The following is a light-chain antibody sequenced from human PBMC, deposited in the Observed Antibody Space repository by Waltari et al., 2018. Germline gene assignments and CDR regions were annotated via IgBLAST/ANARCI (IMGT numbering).Light chain of an antibody. CDR1: QNISPW. CDR3: QHYKTSFRT. J-gene: IGKJ1*01. CDR2: KTS. V-gene: IGKV1-5*03. Sequence: DIQMTQSPSTLSASVGDRVTITCRASQNISPWLAWHQQKPGKAPRLLIYKTSSLESGVPSRFSGGGSGTEFTLTISCLQPDDFATYYCQHYKTSFRTFGQGTRMEV.